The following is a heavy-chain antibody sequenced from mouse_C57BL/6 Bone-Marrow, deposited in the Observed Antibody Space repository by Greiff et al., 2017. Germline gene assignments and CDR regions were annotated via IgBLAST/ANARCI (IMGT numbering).Heavy chain of an antibody. CDR1: GYTFTSYT. D-gene: IGHD2-1*01. J-gene: IGHJ3*01. Sequence: QVQLQQSGAELARPGASVKMSCKASGYTFTSYTMHWVKQRPGQGLEWIGYTNPSSGYTKYNQKFKDKATLTADKSSSTAYMQLSSLTSEDSAVYYCARWAYGNYVSWFAYWGQGTLVTVSA. CDR3: ARWAYGNYVSWFAY. V-gene: IGHV1-4*01. CDR2: TNPSSGYT.